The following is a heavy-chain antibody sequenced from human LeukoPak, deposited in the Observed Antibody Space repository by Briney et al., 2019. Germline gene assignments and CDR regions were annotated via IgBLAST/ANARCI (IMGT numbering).Heavy chain of an antibody. Sequence: SETLSLTCTVSGGSISSYYWSWIRQPPGKGLEWIGYIYYSGSTNYNPSLKSRVTISVDTSKNQFSLKLSSATAADTAVYYCARDGGSSVYYYYMDVWGKGTTVTVSS. D-gene: IGHD1-26*01. V-gene: IGHV4-59*01. CDR2: IYYSGST. CDR1: GGSISSYY. CDR3: ARDGGSSVYYYYMDV. J-gene: IGHJ6*03.